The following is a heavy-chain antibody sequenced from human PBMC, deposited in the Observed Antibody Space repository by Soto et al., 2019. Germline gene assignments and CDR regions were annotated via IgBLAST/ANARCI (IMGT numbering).Heavy chain of an antibody. CDR3: ARHDCRGASCRRGTFDP. V-gene: IGHV4-39*01. CDR1: GDSISSSDYY. CDR2: IYNTGST. D-gene: IGHD2-15*01. Sequence: QLQLQESGPGLVKPSETLSLTCTVSGDSISSSDYYWGWIRQPPGKDLEWIGTIYNTGSTYYNPSLKSRVTASVDPSKNQFSLRLSSVTAADTAMYYCARHDCRGASCRRGTFDPWGQGILVTVSS. J-gene: IGHJ5*02.